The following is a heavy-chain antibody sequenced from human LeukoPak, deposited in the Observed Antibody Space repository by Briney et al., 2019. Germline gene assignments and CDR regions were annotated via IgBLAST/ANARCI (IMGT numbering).Heavy chain of an antibody. J-gene: IGHJ6*02. Sequence: GASVKVSCKASGGTFSSYAISWVRQAPGQGLEWMGRIIPILGIANYAQKFQGRVTITADKSTSTAYMELSSLRSEDTAVYYCARGSNCSSTSCLYYYYGMDVWGQGTTVTVSS. D-gene: IGHD2-2*01. CDR1: GGTFSSYA. V-gene: IGHV1-69*04. CDR3: ARGSNCSSTSCLYYYYGMDV. CDR2: IIPILGIA.